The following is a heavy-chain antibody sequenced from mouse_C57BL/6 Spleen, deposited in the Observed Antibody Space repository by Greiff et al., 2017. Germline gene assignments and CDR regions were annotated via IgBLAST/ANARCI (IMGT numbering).Heavy chain of an antibody. CDR3: ARDYGSIYYAMDY. D-gene: IGHD1-1*01. CDR1: GYSITSGYY. Sequence: EVQLQQSGPGLVKPSQSLSLTCSVTGYSITSGYYWNWIRQFPGNKLEWMGYISYDGSNNYNPSLKNRISITRDTSKNQFFLKLNSVTTEDTATYYCARDYGSIYYAMDYWGQGTSVTVSS. J-gene: IGHJ4*01. V-gene: IGHV3-6*01. CDR2: ISYDGSN.